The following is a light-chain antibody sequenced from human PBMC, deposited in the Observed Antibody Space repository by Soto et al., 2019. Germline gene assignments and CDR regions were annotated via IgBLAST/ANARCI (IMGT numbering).Light chain of an antibody. CDR1: SGSIASNY. CDR3: QSYDSSNVV. Sequence: NFMLTQPHSVSESPGKTVTISCTRSSGSIASNYVQWYQQRPGSAPTTVIYEDNQRPSGVPGRFSGSIDSSSNSASLTISGLKTEDEADYSCQSYDSSNVVFGGGTKVTVL. CDR2: EDN. J-gene: IGLJ2*01. V-gene: IGLV6-57*04.